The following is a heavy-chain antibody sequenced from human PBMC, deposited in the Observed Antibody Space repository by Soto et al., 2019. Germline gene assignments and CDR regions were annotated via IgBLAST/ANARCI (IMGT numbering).Heavy chain of an antibody. D-gene: IGHD6-19*01. Sequence: ASVKVSCKASGYTFTGYYMHWVRQAPGQGLEWMGWINPNSGGTNYAQKFQGWVTMTRDTSISTAYMELSRLRSDDTAVYYCATTSCYSTGWSVFENSGKGRLATVSS. J-gene: IGHJ4*02. CDR2: INPNSGGT. CDR3: ATTSCYSTGWSVFEN. V-gene: IGHV1-2*04. CDR1: GYTFTGYY.